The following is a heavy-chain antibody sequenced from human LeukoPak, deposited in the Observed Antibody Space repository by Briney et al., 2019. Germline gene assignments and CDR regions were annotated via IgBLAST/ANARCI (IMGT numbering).Heavy chain of an antibody. V-gene: IGHV4-34*01. CDR1: DGSFSDYY. J-gene: IGHJ6*03. CDR2: INHSGST. Sequence: SETLSLTCAVYDGSFSDYYWSWIRQAPGKGLEWIGEINHSGSTNYNPSLKSRVTISVDMSKNQFSLKLSSVTAADTAVYYCARGLWGYYYGSGSPGGYYYYYMDVWGKGTTVTVSS. CDR3: ARGLWGYYYGSGSPGGYYYYYMDV. D-gene: IGHD3-10*01.